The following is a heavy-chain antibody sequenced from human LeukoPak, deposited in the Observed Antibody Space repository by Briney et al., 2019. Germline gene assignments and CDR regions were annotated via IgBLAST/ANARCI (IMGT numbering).Heavy chain of an antibody. CDR1: GGSISSSSYY. CDR3: AREFPLGEYFDY. J-gene: IGHJ4*02. V-gene: IGHV4-39*07. CDR2: IYYSGST. D-gene: IGHD3-16*01. Sequence: SETLSLTCTVSGGSISSSSYYWGWIRQPPGKGLEWIGSIYYSGSTYYNPSLKSRVTISVDTSKNQFSLKLSSVTAADTAVYYCAREFPLGEYFDYWGQGTLVTVSS.